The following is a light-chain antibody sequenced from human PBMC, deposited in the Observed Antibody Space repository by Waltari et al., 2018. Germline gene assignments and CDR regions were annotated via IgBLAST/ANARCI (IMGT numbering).Light chain of an antibody. CDR3: QQSYSTPALT. Sequence: DSQMTQPPSSLPASAGDRVPITCRANQNIGSYVNWYQVREGKAPELLIYTASSLQIGVPSRFSGSGSGTDFTLTISSLQPEDFATYYCQQSYSTPALTFGGGTKVEI. CDR1: QNIGSY. J-gene: IGKJ4*01. V-gene: IGKV1-39*01. CDR2: TAS.